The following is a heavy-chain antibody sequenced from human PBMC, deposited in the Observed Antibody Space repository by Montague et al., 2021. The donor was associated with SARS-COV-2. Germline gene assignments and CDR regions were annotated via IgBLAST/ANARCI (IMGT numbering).Heavy chain of an antibody. CDR1: GGSISSSNW. CDR3: ARGTIWFGELLTLWHFDY. V-gene: IGHV4-4*02. D-gene: IGHD3-10*01. CDR2: IYHSGST. Sequence: SETLSLTCAVSGGSISSSNWWSWVRQPPGKGLEWIGEIYHSGSTNYNPSLESRVTISVDKSKNQFSLKLSSVTAADTAVYYCARGTIWFGELLTLWHFDYWGQGTLVTVSP. J-gene: IGHJ4*02.